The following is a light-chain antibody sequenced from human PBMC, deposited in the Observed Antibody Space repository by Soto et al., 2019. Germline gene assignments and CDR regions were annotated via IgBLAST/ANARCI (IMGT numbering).Light chain of an antibody. CDR3: QQSYIIPWT. Sequence: DIQMTQSPSSLSASVGDRVTITCRASQNINRYLNWYQQKPGKAPKLLIYAASSLQSGVPSRFSGSGSGTDFTITISSLQPEDFATYYCQQSYIIPWTFGQGTKVEVK. CDR2: AAS. V-gene: IGKV1-39*01. J-gene: IGKJ1*01. CDR1: QNINRY.